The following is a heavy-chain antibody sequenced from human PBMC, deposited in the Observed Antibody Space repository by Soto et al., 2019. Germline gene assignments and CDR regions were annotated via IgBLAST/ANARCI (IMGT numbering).Heavy chain of an antibody. V-gene: IGHV4-30-4*01. CDR2: IYYSGST. CDR3: ARGGDPRADFDY. D-gene: IGHD3-10*01. Sequence: SETLSLTCTVSGGSISSGDYYWSWIRQPPGKGLEWIGYIYYSGSTYYNPSLKSRVTISVDTSKNQFSLKLSSVTAADTAVYYCARGGDPRADFDYWGQGTLVTVPQ. J-gene: IGHJ4*02. CDR1: GGSISSGDYY.